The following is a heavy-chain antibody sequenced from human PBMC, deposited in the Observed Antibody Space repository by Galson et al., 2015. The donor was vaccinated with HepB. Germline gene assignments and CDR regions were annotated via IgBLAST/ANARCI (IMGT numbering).Heavy chain of an antibody. CDR2: INPSGGST. CDR3: ARVRGGKNNWGFDP. V-gene: IGHV1-46*01. J-gene: IGHJ5*02. Sequence: IINPSGGSTSYAQKFQGRVTMTRDTSTSTVYMELSSLRSEDTAVYYCARVRGGKNNWGFDPWGQGTLVTVSS. D-gene: IGHD7-27*01.